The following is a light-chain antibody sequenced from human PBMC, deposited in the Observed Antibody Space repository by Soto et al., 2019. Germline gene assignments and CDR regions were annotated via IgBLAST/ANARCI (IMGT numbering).Light chain of an antibody. CDR2: DVS. CDR3: SSYTGSTTLIL. V-gene: IGLV2-14*03. Sequence: QSALPQPASVSGSPGQSITISCTGTSSDVGGYNFVSWYQQHPGKAPKLMIYDVSNRPSGVSNRFSGSRSGNTASLTISGLQAEDEAHYYCSSYTGSTTLILFGGGTKVTVL. J-gene: IGLJ2*01. CDR1: SSDVGGYNF.